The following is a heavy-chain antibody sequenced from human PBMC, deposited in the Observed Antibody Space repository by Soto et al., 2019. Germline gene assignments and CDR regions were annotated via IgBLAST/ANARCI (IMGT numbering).Heavy chain of an antibody. CDR1: GYTFTSYG. CDR2: ISAYNGNT. J-gene: IGHJ4*02. Sequence: ASVKVSCKASGYTFTSYGLTWVRQAPGQGLEWMGWISAYNGNTVYAQKLQGRVTMTTDTSTSTAYMDLRSLRSDDTAVYYCARDRGIVGATDYRGQGTLVTVSS. CDR3: ARDRGIVGATDY. D-gene: IGHD1-26*01. V-gene: IGHV1-18*04.